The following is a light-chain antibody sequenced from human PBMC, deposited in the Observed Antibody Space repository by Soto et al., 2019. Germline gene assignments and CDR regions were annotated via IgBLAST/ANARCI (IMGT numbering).Light chain of an antibody. J-gene: IGLJ3*02. CDR1: SSDVGGYNY. Sequence: QSALTQPPSASGSPGQSVAISCTGTSSDVGGYNYVSWYQQHPGKAPKLIIYEVTKRPSGVPDRFSGSKSGNTAPLTVSGLQAEDEANYYCSSYAGINNLVFGGGTKLTVL. CDR2: EVT. V-gene: IGLV2-8*01. CDR3: SSYAGINNLV.